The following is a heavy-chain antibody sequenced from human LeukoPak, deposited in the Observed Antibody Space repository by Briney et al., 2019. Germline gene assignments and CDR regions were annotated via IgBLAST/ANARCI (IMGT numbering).Heavy chain of an antibody. D-gene: IGHD6-6*01. CDR2: ISSGSNYI. CDR3: ARDKAQDSVYYGMDV. Sequence: PGGSLRLSCAASGFAFSGYSMVWVRQAPGKGLEWVSSISSGSNYIYYADSVKGRFTISRDNARTSLYLQMNSLRAEDTAVYYCARDKAQDSVYYGMDVWGQGTTVTVSS. V-gene: IGHV3-21*06. J-gene: IGHJ6*02. CDR1: GFAFSGYS.